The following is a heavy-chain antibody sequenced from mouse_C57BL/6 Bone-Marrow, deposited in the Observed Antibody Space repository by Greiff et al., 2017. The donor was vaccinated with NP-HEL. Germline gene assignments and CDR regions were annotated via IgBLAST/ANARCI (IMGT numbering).Heavy chain of an antibody. Sequence: VQLQQPGAELVKPGASVKLSCKASGYTFTSYWMHWVKQRLGQGLEWIGMINPNSGSTKYNEKFKSKATRTVDKSSSTAYMQLSSMTSEDSAVYYCASYYGSSAMDYWGQGTSVTVSS. D-gene: IGHD1-1*01. J-gene: IGHJ4*01. CDR1: GYTFTSYW. CDR3: ASYYGSSAMDY. CDR2: INPNSGST. V-gene: IGHV1-64*01.